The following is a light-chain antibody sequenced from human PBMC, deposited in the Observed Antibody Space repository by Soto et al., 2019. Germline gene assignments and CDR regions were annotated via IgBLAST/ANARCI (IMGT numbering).Light chain of an antibody. Sequence: QSALTQPASVSGSPGQSITISCTGTSSDVGGYNYVSWYQQHPGKAPKLMIYDVTNRPSGVSNRFSGSKSGNTAYLTISGIQDEDEADYYCRSYTSSSFVFGGGTQLTVL. J-gene: IGLJ2*01. CDR1: SSDVGGYNY. CDR2: DVT. CDR3: RSYTSSSFV. V-gene: IGLV2-14*01.